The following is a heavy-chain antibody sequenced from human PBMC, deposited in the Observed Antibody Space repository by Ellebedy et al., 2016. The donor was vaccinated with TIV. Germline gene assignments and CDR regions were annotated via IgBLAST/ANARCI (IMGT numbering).Heavy chain of an antibody. V-gene: IGHV3-11*05. D-gene: IGHD3-16*01. J-gene: IGHJ4*02. CDR3: VKAYINNYDLFDS. Sequence: GESLKISXAASGFTFSDFYMNWVRRAPGKGLEWISYISTRSGLTKYADSVKGRFIISRDNAKNSLFLQMNDLRAEDTATYYCVKAYINNYDLFDSWGPGTRVTVSS. CDR1: GFTFSDFY. CDR2: ISTRSGLT.